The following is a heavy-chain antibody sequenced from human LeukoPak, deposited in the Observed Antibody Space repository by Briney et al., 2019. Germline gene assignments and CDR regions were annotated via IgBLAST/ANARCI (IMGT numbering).Heavy chain of an antibody. Sequence: GGSLRLSCAASGFTFSDYYMSWIRQAPGKGLEWVGFIRSKAYGGTTEYAASVKGRFTISRDDSKSIAYLQMNSLKTEDTAVYYCTRDHDSSGWLAYWGQGTLVTVSS. V-gene: IGHV3-49*03. D-gene: IGHD6-19*01. J-gene: IGHJ4*02. CDR2: IRSKAYGGTT. CDR3: TRDHDSSGWLAY. CDR1: GFTFSDYY.